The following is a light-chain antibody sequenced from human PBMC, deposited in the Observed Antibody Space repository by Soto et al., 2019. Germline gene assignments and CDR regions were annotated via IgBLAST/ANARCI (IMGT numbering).Light chain of an antibody. CDR3: QQRNNWPPT. CDR1: QSVRND. Sequence: EIVLTQSPATLFLSPGERATLSCRASQSVRNDLVWYHQKRGQAPRLLIYSASNRAAGIPPRFSASGSGTDLTLTISSLEPEDFAVYYCQQRNNWPPTFGGGTKVEMK. J-gene: IGKJ4*01. V-gene: IGKV3-11*01. CDR2: SAS.